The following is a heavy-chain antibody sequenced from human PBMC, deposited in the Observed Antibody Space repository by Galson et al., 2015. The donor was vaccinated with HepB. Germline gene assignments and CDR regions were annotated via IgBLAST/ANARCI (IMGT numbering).Heavy chain of an antibody. CDR3: ARSAAGWGNFDY. CDR1: GFTFSSYD. V-gene: IGHV3-13*01. CDR2: IGTAGDT. J-gene: IGHJ4*02. D-gene: IGHD6-19*01. Sequence: SLRLSCAASGFTFSSYDMHWVRHATGKGLEWVSAIGTAGDTYYPGSVKGRFTISRENAKNSLYLQMNSLRAGDTAVYYCARSAAGWGNFDYWGQGTLVTVSS.